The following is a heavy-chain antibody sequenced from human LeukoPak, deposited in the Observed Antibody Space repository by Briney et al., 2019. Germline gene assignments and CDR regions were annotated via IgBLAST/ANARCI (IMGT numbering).Heavy chain of an antibody. D-gene: IGHD3-3*01. CDR2: MNPNSGNT. CDR1: GYTFTSYD. Sequence: ASVKVSCKASGYTFTSYDINWVRQATGQGLEWMGWMNPNSGNTGYAQKFQGRVAMTRNTSISTAYMEPSSLRSEDTAVYYCARSVSRITIFGVAGFDYWGQGTLVTVSS. CDR3: ARSVSRITIFGVAGFDY. V-gene: IGHV1-8*01. J-gene: IGHJ4*02.